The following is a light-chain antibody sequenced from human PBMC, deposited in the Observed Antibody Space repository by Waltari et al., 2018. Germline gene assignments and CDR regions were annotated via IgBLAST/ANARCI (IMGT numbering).Light chain of an antibody. CDR3: SSYAGSNNLV. CDR1: STDVGGYTY. V-gene: IGLV2-8*01. CDR2: EVT. J-gene: IGLJ2*01. Sequence: QSALTQPPPASGSPGQSVTIPCTGTSTDVGGYTYVSWYQQHPGKAPKLMISEVTKRPSGVPDRFSGSKSGNTASLTVSGLQAEDEVDYYCSSYAGSNNLVFGGGTKLTVL.